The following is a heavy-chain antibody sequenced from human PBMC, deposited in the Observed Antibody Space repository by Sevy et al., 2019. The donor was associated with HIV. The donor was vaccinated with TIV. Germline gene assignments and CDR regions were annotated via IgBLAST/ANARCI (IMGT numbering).Heavy chain of an antibody. CDR3: AGENAWGRGYS. CDR2: IYYNGHI. J-gene: IGHJ4*02. Sequence: SETLSLTCTVSGGSITSLYWNWIRQPPGKGLEWIANIYYNGHINYNPSLKRRVTLSLDTSKNQFSLRLSSVTAADTAMYYCAGENAWGRGYSWGQGTLVIVSS. V-gene: IGHV4-59*08. CDR1: GGSITSLY. D-gene: IGHD1-26*01.